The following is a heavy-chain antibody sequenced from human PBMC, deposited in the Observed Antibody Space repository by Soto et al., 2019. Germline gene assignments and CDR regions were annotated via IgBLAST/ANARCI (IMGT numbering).Heavy chain of an antibody. D-gene: IGHD6-13*01. V-gene: IGHV1-69*02. CDR2: IIPILGIA. CDR1: GGTFSSYT. J-gene: IGHJ4*02. CDR3: ARAQLAAAGDYDY. Sequence: QVQLVQSGAEVKKPGSSVKVSCKASGGTFSSYTISWVRQAPGQGLEWMGRIIPILGIANYAQKFQGRVTITVDKSTSTAYMELSSLRSEDTAVYYCARAQLAAAGDYDYWGQGTLVTVSS.